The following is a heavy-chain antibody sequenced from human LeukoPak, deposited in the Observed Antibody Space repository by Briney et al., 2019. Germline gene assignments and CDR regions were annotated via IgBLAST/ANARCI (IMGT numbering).Heavy chain of an antibody. Sequence: GGSLSLSCAPSGFPVSSSFMSGVRRATGKGLEWVSVIYSGGSTYYADSVKGRFTLSRDNSKNTMYLQMNSLRAEDTAVYYCARDSYGIQFDYWGQGTLVTVSS. D-gene: IGHD5-18*01. V-gene: IGHV3-53*01. J-gene: IGHJ4*02. CDR3: ARDSYGIQFDY. CDR1: GFPVSSSF. CDR2: IYSGGST.